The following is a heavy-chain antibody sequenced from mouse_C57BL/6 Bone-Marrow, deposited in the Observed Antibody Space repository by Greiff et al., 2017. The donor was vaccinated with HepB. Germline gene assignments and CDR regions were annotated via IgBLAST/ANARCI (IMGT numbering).Heavy chain of an antibody. CDR1: GFTFSSYA. Sequence: EVMLVESGGGLVKPGGSLKLSCAASGFTFSSYAMSWVRQTPEKRLGWVATISDGGSYTYYPDNVKGRFTISRDNAKNNLYLQMSHLKSEDTAMYYCARDSSPWFAYWGQGTLVTVSA. D-gene: IGHD1-1*01. CDR3: ARDSSPWFAY. J-gene: IGHJ3*01. V-gene: IGHV5-4*01. CDR2: ISDGGSYT.